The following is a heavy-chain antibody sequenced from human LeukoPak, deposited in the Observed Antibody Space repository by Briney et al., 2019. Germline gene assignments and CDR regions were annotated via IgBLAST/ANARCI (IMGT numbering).Heavy chain of an antibody. CDR1: GFTFSTYE. J-gene: IGHJ4*02. D-gene: IGHD6-6*01. V-gene: IGHV3-48*03. CDR3: ARDLEYSTSFDY. Sequence: GGSLRLSCAASGFTFSTYEMNWVRQAPGKGLEWVSYISSSGYTIFYADSVKGRFTISRDNAKNSLYLQMSSLRAEDTAVYYCARDLEYSTSFDYWGQGTLSPSPQ. CDR2: ISSSGYTI.